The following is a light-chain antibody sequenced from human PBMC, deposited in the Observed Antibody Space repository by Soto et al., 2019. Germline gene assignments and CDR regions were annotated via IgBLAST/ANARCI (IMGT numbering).Light chain of an antibody. V-gene: IGKV2-28*01. CDR2: LGS. CDR3: MRDLQTSPWT. CDR1: QSLLHSNGYNY. Sequence: DFVMTQSPLSLPVTPGEPASISCRSSQSLLHSNGYNYLDWYLQKPGQSPQLLIYLGSNRASGDPDWFSGSGSSTDLTLKISRVEADDFGVYYCMRDLQTSPWTFGQGTKVEIK. J-gene: IGKJ1*01.